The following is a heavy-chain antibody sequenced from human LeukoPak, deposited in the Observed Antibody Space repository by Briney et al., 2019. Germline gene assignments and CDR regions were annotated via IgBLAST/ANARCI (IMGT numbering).Heavy chain of an antibody. J-gene: IGHJ1*01. CDR2: IYYSGST. V-gene: IGHV4-34*01. Sequence: SETLSLTCAVYGGSFSGYYWGWIRQPPGKGMEWIGSIYYSGSTYYNPSLKSRVTISVDTSKNQFSLKLTSVTATDTAVYYCAREVGATTGSHFQHWGQGTLVTVSS. CDR3: AREVGATTGSHFQH. D-gene: IGHD1-26*01. CDR1: GGSFSGYY.